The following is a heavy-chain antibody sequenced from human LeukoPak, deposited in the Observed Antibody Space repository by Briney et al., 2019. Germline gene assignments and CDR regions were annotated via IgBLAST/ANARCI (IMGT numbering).Heavy chain of an antibody. CDR2: ISSSGSTI. D-gene: IGHD4-17*01. CDR3: AKGGSLTTVTHFDY. J-gene: IGHJ4*02. Sequence: PGGSLRLSCAASGFTFSDYYMSWIRQAPGKGLEWVSYISSSGSTIYYADSVKGRFTISRDNSKNTLYLQMNSLRAEDTAVYYCAKGGSLTTVTHFDYWGQGTLVTVSS. CDR1: GFTFSDYY. V-gene: IGHV3-11*01.